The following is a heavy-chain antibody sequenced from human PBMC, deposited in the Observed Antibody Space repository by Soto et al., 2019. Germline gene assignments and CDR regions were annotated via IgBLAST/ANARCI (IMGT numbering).Heavy chain of an antibody. Sequence: SETLSLTCTVSGGSISSSSYYWGWIRQPPGKGLEWIGSIYYSGSTYYNPSLKSRVTISVDTSKNQFSLKLSSVTAADTAVYYCARIHAVHNWFDPWGQGTLVTVSS. CDR1: GGSISSSSYY. CDR2: IYYSGST. V-gene: IGHV4-39*01. CDR3: ARIHAVHNWFDP. J-gene: IGHJ5*02.